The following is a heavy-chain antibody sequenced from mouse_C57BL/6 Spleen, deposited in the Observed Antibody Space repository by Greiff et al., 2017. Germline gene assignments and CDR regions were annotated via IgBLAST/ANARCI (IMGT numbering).Heavy chain of an antibody. CDR2: IRSKSSNYAT. Sequence: EVKLVESGGGLVQPKGSLKLSCAASGFTFNTYAMHWVRQAPGKGLEWVARIRSKSSNYATYYADSVKDRFTISRDDSQSMLYLQMNNLKTEDTAMYYCVRGGGSSYPYWYFDVWGTGTTVTVSS. J-gene: IGHJ1*03. V-gene: IGHV10-3*01. CDR1: GFTFNTYA. D-gene: IGHD1-1*01. CDR3: VRGGGSSYPYWYFDV.